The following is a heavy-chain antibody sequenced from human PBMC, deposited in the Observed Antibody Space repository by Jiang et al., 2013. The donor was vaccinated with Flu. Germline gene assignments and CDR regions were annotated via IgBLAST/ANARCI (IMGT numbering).Heavy chain of an antibody. CDR1: GGSIGSYY. V-gene: IGHV4-59*01. CDR3: ARDAYSSFDY. D-gene: IGHD6-19*01. CDR2: IYNSGST. Sequence: GLVKPSETLSLTCSVSGGSIGSYYWSWIRQPPGKGLEWIGYIYNSGSTNYNPSLKSRVTISLDTSKNQFSLNLNSVTAADTAVYFCARDAYSSFDYWGQGTLVTVSS. J-gene: IGHJ4*02.